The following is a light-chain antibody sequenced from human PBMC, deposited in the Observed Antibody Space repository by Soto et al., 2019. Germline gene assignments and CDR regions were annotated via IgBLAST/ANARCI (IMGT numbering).Light chain of an antibody. V-gene: IGKV3-11*01. J-gene: IGKJ2*01. CDR1: QSFSGH. CDR3: QQRCNWRT. CDR2: DAS. Sequence: IGLTQSPAKVSLSPGERATLSCRASQSFSGHLAWYQQKPGQAPRLLIYDASKRATGIPARFSGSGFGTAYTLTISSLEPEDFAVYYCQQRCNWRTFGQGTNLDNK.